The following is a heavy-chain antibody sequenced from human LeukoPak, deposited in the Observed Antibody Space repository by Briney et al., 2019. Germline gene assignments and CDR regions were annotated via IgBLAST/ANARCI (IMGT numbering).Heavy chain of an antibody. Sequence: GGSLRLSCAASGFTFSSYSMNWVRQAPGKGLEWVSYISSSSSTIYYADSVKGRFTISRDNDKNSLYLQMNSLRAEDTDVFYCARDRGYGDYFDYWGQGTLVTVSS. D-gene: IGHD4-17*01. V-gene: IGHV3-48*01. CDR1: GFTFSSYS. CDR3: ARDRGYGDYFDY. J-gene: IGHJ4*02. CDR2: ISSSSSTI.